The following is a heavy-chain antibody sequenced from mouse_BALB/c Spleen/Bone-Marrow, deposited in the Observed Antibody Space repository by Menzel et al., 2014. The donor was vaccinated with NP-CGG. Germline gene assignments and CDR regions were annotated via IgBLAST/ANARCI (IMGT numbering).Heavy chain of an antibody. D-gene: IGHD1-2*01. CDR3: VRSRLRDWYFDV. CDR2: IFPGDSTT. V-gene: IGHV1S56*01. CDR1: GNTFTSYD. Sequence: QVQLQQSGVELVKPGASVKLSCKASGNTFTSYDINWVRQRPEQGLGRIGWIFPGDSTTKYNEKFKGKATLSTDKSSSTVHMQLSRLTSEDSAVYFCVRSRLRDWYFDVWGAGTTVTISS. J-gene: IGHJ1*01.